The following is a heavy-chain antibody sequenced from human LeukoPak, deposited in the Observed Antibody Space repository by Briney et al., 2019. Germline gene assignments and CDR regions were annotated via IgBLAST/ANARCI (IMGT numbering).Heavy chain of an antibody. CDR3: ARTFERYYYGSGSYYKRNWFDP. V-gene: IGHV3-11*03. Sequence: GGSLRLSCAASGFTFSDYYMSWIRQAPGKGLEWVSYISSSSSYTNYADSVKGRFTISRDNAKNSLYLQINSLRAEDTAMYYCARTFERYYYGSGSYYKRNWFDPWGQGTLVTVSS. J-gene: IGHJ5*02. D-gene: IGHD3-10*01. CDR1: GFTFSDYY. CDR2: ISSSSSYT.